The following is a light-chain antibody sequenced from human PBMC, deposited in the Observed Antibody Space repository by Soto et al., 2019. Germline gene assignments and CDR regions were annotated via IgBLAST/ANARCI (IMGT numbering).Light chain of an antibody. J-gene: IGKJ1*01. CDR3: QHYNSYSPGA. Sequence: DIQMTQSPSTLSGSIGDRVTNTCRASQTISSWLAWYQQKPGKAPKLLIYKASTLKSGVPSRFSGSGSGTEFTLTISSLQPDDFATYYCQHYNSYSPGAFGQGTKVDI. CDR1: QTISSW. CDR2: KAS. V-gene: IGKV1-5*03.